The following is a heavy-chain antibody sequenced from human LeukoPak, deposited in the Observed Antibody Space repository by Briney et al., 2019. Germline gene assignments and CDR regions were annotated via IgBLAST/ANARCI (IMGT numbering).Heavy chain of an antibody. CDR2: ISPYNGNT. CDR3: ARGGVGHCSGGSCPTSWFDP. D-gene: IGHD2-15*01. CDR1: GYTFTNFG. Sequence: ASVKVSCKASGYTFTNFGISWVRQAPGQGLEWMGWISPYNGNTDYPQKVQGRVTMTTDTSTSTAYMGLRSLRSDDTAVYYCARGGVGHCSGGSCPTSWFDPWGQGTLVTVSS. J-gene: IGHJ5*02. V-gene: IGHV1-18*01.